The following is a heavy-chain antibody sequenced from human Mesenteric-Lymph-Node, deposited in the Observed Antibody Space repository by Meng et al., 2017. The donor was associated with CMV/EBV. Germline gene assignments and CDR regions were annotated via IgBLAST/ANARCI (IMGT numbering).Heavy chain of an antibody. CDR3: AKDPAGTRGYYFDY. D-gene: IGHD6-19*01. Sequence: GGSLRLSCVASGFIFSSYGMHWVRQAPGKGLEWVAFIRYDGSNKYYADCVKGRFTISRDNSKNTLYLQMNSLRAEDTAVYYCAKDPAGTRGYYFDYWGQGMLVTVSS. J-gene: IGHJ4*02. V-gene: IGHV3-30*02. CDR1: GFIFSSYG. CDR2: IRYDGSNK.